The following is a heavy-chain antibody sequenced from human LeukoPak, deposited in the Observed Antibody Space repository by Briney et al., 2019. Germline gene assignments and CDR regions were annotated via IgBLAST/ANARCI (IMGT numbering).Heavy chain of an antibody. V-gene: IGHV1-46*01. CDR2: INPSGGST. Sequence: GASVTVSFTSSGYTFTIYYLHWVRQAPGQGLEWMAIINPSGGSTTCAQKFQGRVTITRDTSTSTVYMALRSLRSEDTAVYYCARGADTTVMGDFWGQGTLVTVSS. D-gene: IGHD1-1*01. CDR1: GYTFTIYY. CDR3: ARGADTTVMGDF. J-gene: IGHJ4*02.